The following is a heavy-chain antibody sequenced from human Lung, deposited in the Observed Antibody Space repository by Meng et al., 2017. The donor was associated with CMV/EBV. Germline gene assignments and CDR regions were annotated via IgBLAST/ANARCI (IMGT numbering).Heavy chain of an antibody. V-gene: IGHV3-49*04. Sequence: GESLKISCTGSGFTFGDYPMTWVLQAPGKGLEWIGFIRNKGYGGTTEYAASLKGRFTISRDDSRSIAYLQMNSLKIEDTAVYFCARGELRSSSSLYYWGQGTLVTVSS. CDR1: GFTFGDYP. CDR2: IRNKGYGGTT. D-gene: IGHD6-6*01. CDR3: ARGELRSSSSLYY. J-gene: IGHJ4*02.